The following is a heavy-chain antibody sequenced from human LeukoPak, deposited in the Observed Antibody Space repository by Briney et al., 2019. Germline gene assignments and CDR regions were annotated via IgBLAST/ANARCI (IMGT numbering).Heavy chain of an antibody. CDR3: AIGLWFGELSPLDY. V-gene: IGHV3-48*04. D-gene: IGHD3-10*01. J-gene: IGHJ4*02. CDR2: ISSSSDTI. Sequence: PGGSLRLSCAASGFTFGPYTMNWVRQAPGKGLEWVSYISSSSDTIYYADSVKGRFTISRDNGKNSLYLQMNSLRAEDTAVYYCAIGLWFGELSPLDYWGQGTLVTVSS. CDR1: GFTFGPYT.